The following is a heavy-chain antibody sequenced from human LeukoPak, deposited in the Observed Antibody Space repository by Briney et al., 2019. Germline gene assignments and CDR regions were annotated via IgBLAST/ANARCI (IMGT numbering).Heavy chain of an antibody. D-gene: IGHD2-8*01. J-gene: IGHJ6*02. CDR1: GGTFSNYT. CDR2: IIPVLGTR. CDR3: AGRYCNNCYANSYYVIDV. V-gene: IGHV1-69*08. Sequence: VASVKVSCKASGGTFSNYTINWVRQAPGQGFEWMGRIIPVLGTRNYAPKFQGRVTITADKSTGTSYMELSSLRSEDTAVYYCAGRYCNNCYANSYYVIDVWGQGTTVAVSS.